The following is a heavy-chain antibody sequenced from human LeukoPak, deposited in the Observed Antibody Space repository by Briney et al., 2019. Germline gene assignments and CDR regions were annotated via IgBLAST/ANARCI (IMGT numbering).Heavy chain of an antibody. D-gene: IGHD1-14*01. J-gene: IGHJ6*03. CDR1: GYTFTGYY. Sequence: ASVKVSRKASGYTFTGYYMHWVRQAPGQGLEWMGWISAYNGNTNYAQKLQGRVTMTTDTSTSTAYMELRSLRSDDTAVYYCARTIRGPDLMDVWGKGTTVTVSS. CDR3: ARTIRGPDLMDV. V-gene: IGHV1-18*04. CDR2: ISAYNGNT.